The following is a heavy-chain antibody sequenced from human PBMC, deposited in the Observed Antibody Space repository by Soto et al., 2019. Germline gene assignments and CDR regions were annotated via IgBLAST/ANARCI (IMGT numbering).Heavy chain of an antibody. CDR3: ARDPGIAVAGFDY. CDR1: GYTFTSYA. Sequence: ASVKVSCKASGYTFTSYAMHWVRQAPGQRLEWMGWINAGNGSTKYSQKFQGRVTITRDTSASTAYMELSSLRSEDTAVYYCARDPGIAVAGFDYWGQGTLVTVSS. D-gene: IGHD6-19*01. CDR2: INAGNGST. J-gene: IGHJ4*02. V-gene: IGHV1-3*01.